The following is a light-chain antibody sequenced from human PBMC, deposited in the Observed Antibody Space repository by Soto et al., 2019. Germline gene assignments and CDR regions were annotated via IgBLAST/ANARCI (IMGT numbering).Light chain of an antibody. CDR3: QQTDSTPQT. Sequence: DIQMTQSPSSLSASVGDRVTISCRASQSIRNYVSWYQQKPGTAPKLLIRAASTLQSGVPSMXSGSGSGTDFTLTISSLQIEDFATYFCQQTDSTPQTFGQGTKVEI. CDR1: QSIRNY. J-gene: IGKJ1*01. CDR2: AAS. V-gene: IGKV1-39*01.